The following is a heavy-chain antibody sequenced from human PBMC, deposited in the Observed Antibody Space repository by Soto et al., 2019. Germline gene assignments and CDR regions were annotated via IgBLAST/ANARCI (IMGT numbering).Heavy chain of an antibody. D-gene: IGHD2-15*01. V-gene: IGHV1-69*02. J-gene: IGHJ2*01. CDR3: ARGCSGGSCYSSCWYIDR. Sequence: QVQLVQSGAEVKKPGSSLKVSCKASGGTFSSYTISWVRHAPGQRLEWMGRIIPVLGIANYAQKFQGRVTSTADKSTRTAYMEVSNLRSEDTAVYYCARGCSGGSCYSSCWYIDRWGRGTLVTVSS. CDR1: GGTFSSYT. CDR2: IIPVLGIA.